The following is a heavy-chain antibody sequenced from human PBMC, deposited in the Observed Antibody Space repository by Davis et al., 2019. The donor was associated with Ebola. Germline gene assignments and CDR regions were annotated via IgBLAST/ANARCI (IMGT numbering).Heavy chain of an antibody. J-gene: IGHJ5*02. CDR2: ISSSSSYI. CDR3: AREAPPGYCSGGSCYYWFDP. V-gene: IGHV3-21*01. D-gene: IGHD2-15*01. CDR1: GFTFSSYS. Sequence: PGGSLRLSCAASGFTFSSYSMNWVRQAPGKGLEWVSSISSSSSYIYYADSVKGRFTISRDNAKNSLYLQMNSLRAEDTAVYYCAREAPPGYCSGGSCYYWFDPWGQGTLVTVSS.